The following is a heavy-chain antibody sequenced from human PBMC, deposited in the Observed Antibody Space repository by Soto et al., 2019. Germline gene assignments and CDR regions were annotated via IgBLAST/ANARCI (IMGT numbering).Heavy chain of an antibody. V-gene: IGHV4-59*08. J-gene: IGHJ3*02. CDR2: IYYSGTT. D-gene: IGHD4-17*01. CDR1: GGSISSYY. Sequence: QVQLQESGPGLVKPSETLSLTCTVSGGSISSYYWSWIRQPPGKGLEWIGYIYYSGTTNYNPSLKLRVNKTIDTSKNPFSLKGSYLAAAATAGYSCARPTVTTTSDAFDSWGQGTIVTVSS. CDR3: ARPTVTTTSDAFDS.